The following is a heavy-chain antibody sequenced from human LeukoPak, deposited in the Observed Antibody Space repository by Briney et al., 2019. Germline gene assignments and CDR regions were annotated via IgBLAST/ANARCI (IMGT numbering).Heavy chain of an antibody. V-gene: IGHV1-69*01. D-gene: IGHD1-26*01. J-gene: IGHJ4*02. CDR1: GGTFSSYA. Sequence: SVKVSCKASGGTFSSYAISWVRQAPGQGLEWMGGIIPIFGTANYAQKFQGRVTITADESTSTAYMELSSLRSEDTAVYYCATLYSGSYSFDYWGQGTLVTVSS. CDR3: ATLYSGSYSFDY. CDR2: IIPIFGTA.